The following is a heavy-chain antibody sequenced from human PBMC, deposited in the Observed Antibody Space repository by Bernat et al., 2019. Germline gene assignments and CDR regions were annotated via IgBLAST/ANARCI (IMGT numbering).Heavy chain of an antibody. CDR2: ISAYNGNT. CDR1: GYTFTNYG. CDR3: ARSPPWRYNYDSSGYYSTFDY. V-gene: IGHV1-18*04. Sequence: QVQLVQSGAEVKKPGASVKVSCKASGYTFTNYGISWVRQAPGQGLEWMGWISAYNGNTNYAQKLQCRVTMTTDTSTNTAYMDLRSLRSDDTAVYYCARSPPWRYNYDSSGYYSTFDYWGQGTLVTVSS. J-gene: IGHJ4*02. D-gene: IGHD3-22*01.